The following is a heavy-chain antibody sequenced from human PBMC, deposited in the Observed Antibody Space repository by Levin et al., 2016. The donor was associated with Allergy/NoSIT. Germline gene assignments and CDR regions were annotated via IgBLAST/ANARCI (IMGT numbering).Heavy chain of an antibody. Sequence: WIRQPPGKGLEWIGYIYYSGSTYYNPSLKSRVTISVDTSKNQFSLKLSSVTAADTAVYYCARVDRRSYHSDYWGQGTLVTVSS. CDR2: IYYSGST. J-gene: IGHJ4*02. D-gene: IGHD3-10*01. V-gene: IGHV4-31*02. CDR3: ARVDRRSYHSDY.